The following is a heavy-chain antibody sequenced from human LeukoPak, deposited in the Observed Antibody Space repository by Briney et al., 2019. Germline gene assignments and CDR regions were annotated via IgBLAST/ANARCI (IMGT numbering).Heavy chain of an antibody. Sequence: SETLSLTCTVSGGSISSYYWSWIRQPPGKGLEWIGYIYYSGGTNYDPSLKSRVTISVDTSKNQFSLKLSSVTAADTAVYYCARGYSSGWDAEYFQHWGQGTLVTVSS. V-gene: IGHV4-59*01. D-gene: IGHD6-19*01. CDR2: IYYSGGT. CDR1: GGSISSYY. CDR3: ARGYSSGWDAEYFQH. J-gene: IGHJ1*01.